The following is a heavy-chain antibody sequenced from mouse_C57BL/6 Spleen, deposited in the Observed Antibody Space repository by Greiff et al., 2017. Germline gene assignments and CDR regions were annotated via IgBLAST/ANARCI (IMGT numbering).Heavy chain of an antibody. J-gene: IGHJ3*01. Sequence: EVKVVESGGGLVQPKGSLKLSCAASGFSFNTYAMNWVRQAPGKGLEWVARIRSKSNNYATYYADSVKDRFTISRDDSESMLYLQMNNLKTEDTAMYYCVRGELGSFAYWGQGTLVTVSA. D-gene: IGHD4-1*01. CDR3: VRGELGSFAY. V-gene: IGHV10-1*01. CDR2: IRSKSNNYAT. CDR1: GFSFNTYA.